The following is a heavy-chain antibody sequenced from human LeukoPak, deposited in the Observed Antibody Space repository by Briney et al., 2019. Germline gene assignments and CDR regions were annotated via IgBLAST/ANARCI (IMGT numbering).Heavy chain of an antibody. CDR3: AREKRGGDIVDY. CDR2: ISSSGSTI. V-gene: IGHV3-11*04. Sequence: PGGSLRLSCAASGFTFSDYYMSWTRQAPGEGLEWVSYISSSGSTIYYADSVKGRFTISRDNAKNSLYLQMNSLRAEDTAVYYCAREKRGGDIVDYWGQGTPVTVSS. CDR1: GFTFSDYY. J-gene: IGHJ4*02. D-gene: IGHD2-21*02.